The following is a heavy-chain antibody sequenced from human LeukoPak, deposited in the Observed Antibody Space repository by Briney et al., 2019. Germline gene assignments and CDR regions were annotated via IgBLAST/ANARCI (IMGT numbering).Heavy chain of an antibody. CDR1: GGSVSSGSYY. Sequence: PSETLSLTCTVSGGSVSSGSYYWSWVRQSAGKGLEWIGRIYIYNGGSTNYNPSLKSRVTISVDTSKNQFSLKLSSVTAADTAVYYCARDKGFESQWSAFDIWGQGTMVTVSS. J-gene: IGHJ3*02. V-gene: IGHV4-61*10. D-gene: IGHD2-8*01. CDR2: IYNGGST. CDR3: ARDKGFESQWSAFDI.